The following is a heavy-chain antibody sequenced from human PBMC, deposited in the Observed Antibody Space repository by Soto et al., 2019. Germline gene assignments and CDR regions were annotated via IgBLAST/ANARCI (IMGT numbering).Heavy chain of an antibody. CDR2: IYNGGIP. J-gene: IGHJ4*02. V-gene: IGHV4-4*07. CDR3: ACQDYDKYVYDFED. D-gene: IGHD3-3*01. Sequence: PSETLSLTCTVSGGSVSSQYWSWIRQPAGKGLEWIGRIYNGGIPLIHPSLESRVALSLDTSKNQFSLTLSSVTAADTATYYCACQDYDKYVYDFEDWGRGTLVTVSS. CDR1: GGSVSSQY.